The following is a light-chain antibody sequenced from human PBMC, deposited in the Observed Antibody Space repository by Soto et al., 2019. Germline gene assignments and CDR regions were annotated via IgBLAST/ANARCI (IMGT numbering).Light chain of an antibody. V-gene: IGLV2-8*01. Sequence: QSVLTQPPSASGSFGQSVTISCTGTSSDVGGYNYVSWYQQYPGKAPKLMIYEVSERPSGVPDRFSGSKSGSTASLTVSGLQADDEADYYCSSYSGTNYHYVFGTGTKVTVL. CDR2: EVS. CDR3: SSYSGTNYHYV. CDR1: SSDVGGYNY. J-gene: IGLJ1*01.